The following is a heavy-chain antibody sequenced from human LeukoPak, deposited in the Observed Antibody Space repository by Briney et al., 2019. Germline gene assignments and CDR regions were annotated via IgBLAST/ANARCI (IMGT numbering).Heavy chain of an antibody. CDR3: ARDLRRGSSSWYVSGGDY. V-gene: IGHV1-18*01. Sequence: ASVKVSCKASGYTFTSYGISWVRQAPGQGLEWMGWITAYNDNTYYAQKLQGRVTMTTDTSTSTAYMELRSLRSDDTAVYYCARDLRRGSSSWYVSGGDYCGQGTLVTVSS. CDR1: GYTFTSYG. J-gene: IGHJ4*02. CDR2: ITAYNDNT. D-gene: IGHD6-13*01.